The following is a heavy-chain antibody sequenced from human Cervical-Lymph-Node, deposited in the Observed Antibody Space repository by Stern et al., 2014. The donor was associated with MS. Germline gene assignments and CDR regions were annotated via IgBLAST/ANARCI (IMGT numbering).Heavy chain of an antibody. V-gene: IGHV3-30*01. Sequence: VQLVESGGGVVQPGRSLRLSCAASGFIFSNYAMHWVRQPPGEGLEWVAVVSSDGANTYFADSVKGRFTISRDNSKNTLYLQMKSLKIEDTAIYYCASQIWGQGTMVTVSS. CDR1: GFIFSNYA. CDR2: VSSDGANT. J-gene: IGHJ3*02. CDR3: ASQI.